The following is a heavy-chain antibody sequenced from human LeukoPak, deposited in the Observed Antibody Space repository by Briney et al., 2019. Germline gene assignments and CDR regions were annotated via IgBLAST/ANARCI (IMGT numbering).Heavy chain of an antibody. CDR3: ARVPVVPATLYYYYGMDV. V-gene: IGHV4-59*01. J-gene: IGHJ6*02. CDR2: IYYSGST. Sequence: SETLSLTCTVSGGSISSYYWRWIRQPPGEGLEGIGYIYYSGSTNYNPSLKSRVTISVDTSKNQFSLKLSSVTAADTAVYYCARVPVVPATLYYYYGMDVWGQGTTVTVSS. D-gene: IGHD2-2*01. CDR1: GGSISSYY.